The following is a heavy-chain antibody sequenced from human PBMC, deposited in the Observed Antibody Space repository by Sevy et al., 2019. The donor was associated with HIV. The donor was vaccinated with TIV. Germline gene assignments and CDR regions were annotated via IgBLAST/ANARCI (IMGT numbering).Heavy chain of an antibody. V-gene: IGHV3-7*01. CDR3: ARDVAAGDY. Sequence: GGSLRLSCVASGFTFTRYWMSWVRQAPGKGLEWVANINEDGSGKYYVDSVKGRFTISRDNAKNSLSLQMNSLRAEDTALYYWARDVAAGDYWGQGTLVTVSS. J-gene: IGHJ4*02. CDR1: GFTFTRYW. CDR2: INEDGSGK. D-gene: IGHD2-21*01.